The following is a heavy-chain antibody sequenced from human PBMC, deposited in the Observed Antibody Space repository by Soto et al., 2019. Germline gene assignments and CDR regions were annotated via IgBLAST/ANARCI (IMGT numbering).Heavy chain of an antibody. CDR1: GGSFSGYY. Sequence: QVQLQQWGAGLLKPSETLSLTCAVYGGSFSGYYWSWIRQPPGKGLEWIGEINHSGSTNYNPSLKSRVTISVDTSKNQFSLKLSSVTDADTAVYYCARVWFGPFDPWGQGTLVTVSS. CDR2: INHSGST. CDR3: ARVWFGPFDP. J-gene: IGHJ5*02. D-gene: IGHD3-10*01. V-gene: IGHV4-34*01.